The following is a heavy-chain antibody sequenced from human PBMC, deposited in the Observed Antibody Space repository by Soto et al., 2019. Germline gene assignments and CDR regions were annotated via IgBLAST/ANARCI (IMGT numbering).Heavy chain of an antibody. Sequence: SETLSLTCSVSDGSIGGYDGSWIRQPPGKGLEWIGDVYYSRSTNYNPSLKSRVTISVDTSKNQFSLKLSSVTAADTAVYYCARVLKYNWNYVHYYYYMDVWGKGTTVTVSS. V-gene: IGHV4-59*12. D-gene: IGHD1-7*01. CDR2: VYYSRST. CDR1: DGSIGGYD. CDR3: ARVLKYNWNYVHYYYYMDV. J-gene: IGHJ6*03.